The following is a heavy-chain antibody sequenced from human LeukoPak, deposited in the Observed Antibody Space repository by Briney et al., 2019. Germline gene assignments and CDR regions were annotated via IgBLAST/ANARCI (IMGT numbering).Heavy chain of an antibody. V-gene: IGHV3-48*04. CDR2: IRSNGAIT. J-gene: IGHJ5*02. CDR3: ARGRGTAVVATHCLDP. D-gene: IGHD2-15*01. CDR1: AFTFSGQS. Sequence: GGSLRLSCVPSAFTFSGQSMNWVRQAPGKGREWMSYIRSNGAITYYADSVKGRFFISRDNAKNSLYLQMNGLRAEDTAVYYCARGRGTAVVATHCLDPWGRGTLVTVSS.